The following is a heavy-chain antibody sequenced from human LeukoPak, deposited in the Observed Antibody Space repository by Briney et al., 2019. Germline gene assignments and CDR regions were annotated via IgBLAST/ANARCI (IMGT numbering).Heavy chain of an antibody. D-gene: IGHD4-17*01. J-gene: IGHJ4*02. CDR1: GGSISSYY. Sequence: SETLSLTCTVSGGSISSYYWSWIRQPPGKGLEWIGYIYYSVSTNYNPSLKSRVTISVDTSKNQFSLKLSSVTAADTAVYYCASSDGDYVDYWGQGTLVTVYS. CDR2: IYYSVST. V-gene: IGHV4-59*01. CDR3: ASSDGDYVDY.